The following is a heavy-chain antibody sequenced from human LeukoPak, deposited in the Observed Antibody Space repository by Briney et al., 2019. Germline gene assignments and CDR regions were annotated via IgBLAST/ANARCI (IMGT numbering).Heavy chain of an antibody. Sequence: GGSLRLSCAASGFTFRSYALSWVRQAPGKGLEGVSAISGSGGSTYYADSVKGRFTISRDNSKNTLYLQMNRLRAEDTAVYYCAKSDCSSTSCYVRGGFDIWGQGTMVTVSS. CDR3: AKSDCSSTSCYVRGGFDI. CDR1: GFTFRSYA. V-gene: IGHV3-23*01. J-gene: IGHJ3*02. CDR2: ISGSGGST. D-gene: IGHD2-2*01.